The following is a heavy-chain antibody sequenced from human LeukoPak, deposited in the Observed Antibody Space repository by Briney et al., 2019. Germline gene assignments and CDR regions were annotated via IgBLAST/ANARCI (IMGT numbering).Heavy chain of an antibody. V-gene: IGHV3-30-3*01. CDR2: ISYDGSNK. CDR3: AKEKSRYCSSTSCPWYFDY. CDR1: GFTFSSYA. Sequence: PGRSLRLSCAAPGFTFSSYAMHWVRQAPGKGLEWVAVISYDGSNKYYADSVKGRFTISRDNSKNTLYLQMNSLRAEDTAVYYCAKEKSRYCSSTSCPWYFDYWGQGTLVTVSS. J-gene: IGHJ4*02. D-gene: IGHD2-2*01.